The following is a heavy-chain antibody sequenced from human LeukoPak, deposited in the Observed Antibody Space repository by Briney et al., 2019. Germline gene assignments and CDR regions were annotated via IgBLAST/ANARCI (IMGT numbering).Heavy chain of an antibody. CDR2: IYPGDSDT. V-gene: IGHV5-51*01. CDR1: GYSFTSYW. CDR3: ARHNGGNGGPLDGMDV. Sequence: GESLKISCKGSGYSFTSYWIGWVRQMPGKGLEWMGIIYPGDSDTRYSPSFQGQVTISAGKSISTAYLQWSSLKASDTAMYYCARHNGGNGGPLDGMDVWGQGTTVTVSS. D-gene: IGHD4-23*01. J-gene: IGHJ6*02.